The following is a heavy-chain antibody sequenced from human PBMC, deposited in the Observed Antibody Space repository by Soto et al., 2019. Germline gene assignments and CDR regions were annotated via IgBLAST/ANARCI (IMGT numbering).Heavy chain of an antibody. J-gene: IGHJ6*02. D-gene: IGHD2-2*01. V-gene: IGHV3-74*01. CDR3: ATDGSYAQHV. CDR2: INSDGTTT. Sequence: VGSLRLSCAASGFTFSNTWMHWVRQAPGKGLVWVSHINSDGTTTTYADSVKGRFTISRDNAKNTVHLQMNSLRAEDTAVYYCATDGSYAQHVWGQGTTVTVSS. CDR1: GFTFSNTW.